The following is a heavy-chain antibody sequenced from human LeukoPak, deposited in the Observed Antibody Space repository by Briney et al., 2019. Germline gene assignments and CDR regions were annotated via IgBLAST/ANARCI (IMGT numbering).Heavy chain of an antibody. CDR2: IYYSGST. V-gene: IGHV4-39*01. CDR3: ARLASSGSGAFDI. J-gene: IGHJ3*02. D-gene: IGHD6-19*01. CDR1: GGSISSSTYY. Sequence: SETLSLTCTVAGGSISSSTYYWGWIRQPPGKGLGWIGIIYYSGSTYYNPSLKSRVAISVDTSKNQFSLKLSSVTAADTAVYYCARLASSGSGAFDIWGQGKMVTASS.